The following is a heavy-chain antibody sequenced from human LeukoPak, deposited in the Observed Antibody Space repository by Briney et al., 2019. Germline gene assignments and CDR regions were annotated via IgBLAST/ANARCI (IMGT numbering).Heavy chain of an antibody. Sequence: ASVKVSCKASGYTFTSYGISWVRQAPGQGLEWMGWMNPNSGNTGYAQKFQGRVTITRNTSISTAYMELSSLRSEDTAVYYCAKGHSDYGDPRGWFDPWGQGTLVTVSS. CDR2: MNPNSGNT. CDR3: AKGHSDYGDPRGWFDP. J-gene: IGHJ5*02. D-gene: IGHD4-17*01. V-gene: IGHV1-8*03. CDR1: GYTFTSYG.